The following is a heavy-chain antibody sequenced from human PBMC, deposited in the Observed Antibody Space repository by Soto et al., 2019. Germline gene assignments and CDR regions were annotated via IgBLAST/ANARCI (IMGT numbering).Heavy chain of an antibody. V-gene: IGHV4-31*03. CDR3: ARVNFLWGERLGGWFDP. CDR2: IYYSGST. D-gene: IGHD1-26*01. Sequence: QVQLQESGPGLVKPSQTLSLTCTVSGGSISSGGYYWSWIRQHPGQGLEWIGYIYYSGSTYYNPSLKSRVTISVDTSKNQFSLKLSSVTAADTAVYYCARVNFLWGERLGGWFDPWGQGTLVTVSS. J-gene: IGHJ5*02. CDR1: GGSISSGGYY.